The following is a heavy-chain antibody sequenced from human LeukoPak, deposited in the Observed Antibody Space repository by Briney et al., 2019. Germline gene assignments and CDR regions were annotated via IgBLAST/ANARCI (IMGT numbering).Heavy chain of an antibody. CDR3: ARVAAGIGFFQH. CDR1: GYSISSGYY. V-gene: IGHV4-38-2*02. J-gene: IGHJ1*01. Sequence: SETLSLTCIVSGYSISSGYYWGWIGQPPGKGLEWIGNIHHSGSTYYNPSLKSRVTISVDTSKNQLSLKLSSVTAADTAVYYCARVAAGIGFFQHWGQGTLVTVSS. CDR2: IHHSGST. D-gene: IGHD6-13*01.